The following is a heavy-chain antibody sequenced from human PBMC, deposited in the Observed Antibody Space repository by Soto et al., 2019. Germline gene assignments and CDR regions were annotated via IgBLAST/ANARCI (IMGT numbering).Heavy chain of an antibody. J-gene: IGHJ4*02. Sequence: EAQLVESGGGLVTPGESLRLSCVASGFTFSNAWMSWVRQVPGKGLEWIGRITSTSAGATPAYAAPVTGRFTVSRDDLKNTLYLQVNSLKTEDTGIYYCYTEHTLFMAHWGQGTLVTVSS. CDR2: ITSTSAGATP. CDR1: GFTFSNAW. V-gene: IGHV3-15*01. CDR3: YTEHTLFMAH.